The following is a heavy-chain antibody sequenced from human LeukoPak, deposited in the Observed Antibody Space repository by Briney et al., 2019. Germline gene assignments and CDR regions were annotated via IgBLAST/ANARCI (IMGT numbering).Heavy chain of an antibody. CDR1: GYTFSGYY. CDR3: ARAWISPYYFDY. J-gene: IGHJ4*02. D-gene: IGHD5-12*01. CDR2: INPHSGDT. V-gene: IGHV1-2*02. Sequence: GASVKVSCKASGYTFSGYYIHWVRQAPGQGLEWMGWINPHSGDTNNAQKFQGRVTMTRDTSISTAYMELSRLRSDDTAVFYCARAWISPYYFDYWGQGTLVTVSS.